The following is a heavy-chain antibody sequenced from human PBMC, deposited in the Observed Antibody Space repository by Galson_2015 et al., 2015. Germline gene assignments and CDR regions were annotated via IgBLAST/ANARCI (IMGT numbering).Heavy chain of an antibody. V-gene: IGHV3-23*01. CDR1: GFTFSSYA. J-gene: IGHJ4*02. CDR2: ISGSGGST. D-gene: IGHD3-10*01. Sequence: SLRLSCAASGFTFSSYAMSWVRQAPGRGLEWASGISGSGGSTFYADSVKGRFTISRHNSKNTLYLQMNSLRAEDTAVYYCAKDRYASGSAPEYFDYWGQGTLVTVSS. CDR3: AKDRYASGSAPEYFDY.